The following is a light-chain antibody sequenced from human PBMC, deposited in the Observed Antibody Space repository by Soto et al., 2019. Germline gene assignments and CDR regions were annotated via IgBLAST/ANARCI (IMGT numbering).Light chain of an antibody. Sequence: EIVITQSPATLSVSPGERATLSCRASQSVSNNYLAWYQQKPGQAPRLLIYAASTRATGIPARFSGSGSETEFTLTISSLQSEDLAVYYCQQYANWPKTFGQGTKVDIK. J-gene: IGKJ1*01. V-gene: IGKV3-15*01. CDR2: AAS. CDR3: QQYANWPKT. CDR1: QSVSNN.